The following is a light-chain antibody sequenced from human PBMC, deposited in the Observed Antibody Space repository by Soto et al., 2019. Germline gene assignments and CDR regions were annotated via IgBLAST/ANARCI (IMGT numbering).Light chain of an antibody. J-gene: IGKJ5*01. CDR2: DAS. CDR1: QNINNY. CDR3: QQYENLPT. V-gene: IGKV1-33*01. Sequence: DIQMTQSPCSLSASLVYRFTITCQASQNINNYLNWYQQKPGRAPKLPIYDASNLEAGVPSRFRGSGSGTDFTFTISRLQPEDIATYYCQQYENLPTFGQGTRLEI.